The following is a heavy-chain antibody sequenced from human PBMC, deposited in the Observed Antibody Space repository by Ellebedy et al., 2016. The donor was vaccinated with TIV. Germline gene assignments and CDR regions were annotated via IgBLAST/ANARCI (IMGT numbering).Heavy chain of an antibody. CDR2: IYYSGST. D-gene: IGHD4-17*01. Sequence: MPSETLSLTCSVSRSSISSYYWSWIRQPPGKGLEWIGYIYYSGSTNYNPSLKSRVTISVDTSKNQFSLKLSSVTAADTAVYYCARGSMTTHYYWYFDLWGRGTLVTVSS. CDR3: ARGSMTTHYYWYFDL. CDR1: RSSISSYY. V-gene: IGHV4-59*08. J-gene: IGHJ2*01.